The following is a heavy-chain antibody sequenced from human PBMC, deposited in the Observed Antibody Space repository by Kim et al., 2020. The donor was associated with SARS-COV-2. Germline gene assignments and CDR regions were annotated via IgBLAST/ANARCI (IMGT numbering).Heavy chain of an antibody. D-gene: IGHD3-16*01. J-gene: IGHJ5*01. CDR1: GFTFSNYS. V-gene: IGHV3-23*01. CDR3: VKDRGSTSWYCNSWF. CDR2: IRGSSSDT. Sequence: GGSLRLSCAASGFTFSNYSMTWVRQAPGKGLEWVSGIRGSSSDTDYADSVKGRFTISRDNAKNSLYLQMNSLRAEDTAVYYCVKDRGSTSWYCNSWF.